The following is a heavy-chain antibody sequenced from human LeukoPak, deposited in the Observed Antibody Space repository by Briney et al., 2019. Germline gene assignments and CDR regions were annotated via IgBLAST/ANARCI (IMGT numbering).Heavy chain of an antibody. CDR1: GFTVTSNY. Sequence: PGGSLRLSCAASGFTVTSNYMSWVRQAPGKGLEWVSAISGSGGSAYYADSVKGRFTISRDNSKNTLYLQMNGLRAEDTAVYYCAKDLSDSSSWYLWGQGTLVTVSS. CDR2: ISGSGGSA. J-gene: IGHJ5*02. V-gene: IGHV3-23*01. CDR3: AKDLSDSSSWYL. D-gene: IGHD6-13*01.